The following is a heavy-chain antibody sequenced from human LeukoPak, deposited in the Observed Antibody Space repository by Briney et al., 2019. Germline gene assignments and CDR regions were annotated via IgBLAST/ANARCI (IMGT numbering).Heavy chain of an antibody. V-gene: IGHV3-49*04. CDR3: TEGSTHSDY. D-gene: IGHD6-13*01. Sequence: GGSLRLSCTASGFTFGDYAMSWVRQATGKGPVWVGFIRSKAYGGTTDYAASVKGRFTISRDDSKSIAYLQMNSLKTEDTAVYYCTEGSTHSDYWGQGTLVTVSS. J-gene: IGHJ4*02. CDR2: IRSKAYGGTT. CDR1: GFTFGDYA.